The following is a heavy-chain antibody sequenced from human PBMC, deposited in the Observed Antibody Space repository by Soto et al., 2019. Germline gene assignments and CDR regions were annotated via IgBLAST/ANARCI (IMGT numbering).Heavy chain of an antibody. Sequence: EVQLLESGGGLVQPGGSLRLSCAASGFTFSSYAMSWVRQAPGKGLEWVSAISGSGGSTYYADSVKGRFTISRDNSKNPLYLQMNSLRAEDTAVYYCAKDLWFGELLLDYWGQGTLVTVSS. CDR2: ISGSGGST. V-gene: IGHV3-23*01. D-gene: IGHD3-10*01. J-gene: IGHJ4*02. CDR3: AKDLWFGELLLDY. CDR1: GFTFSSYA.